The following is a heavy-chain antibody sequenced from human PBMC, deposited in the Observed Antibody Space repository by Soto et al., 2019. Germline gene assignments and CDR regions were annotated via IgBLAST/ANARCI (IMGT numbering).Heavy chain of an antibody. J-gene: IGHJ6*02. V-gene: IGHV3-30-3*01. CDR2: ISDAGSDK. Sequence: QVQVVESGGGVVQPGRSLRLSCTASGFTFSRYAMHWVRQAPGKGLEWVTIISDAGSDKHYADSVKGRFTISRDNSKNTLHLQMNSLRPEDTAVYYCARGAFCGGGGCPYYYYYGMDAWGQGTTVTVSS. CDR1: GFTFSRYA. CDR3: ARGAFCGGGGCPYYYYYGMDA. D-gene: IGHD2-15*01.